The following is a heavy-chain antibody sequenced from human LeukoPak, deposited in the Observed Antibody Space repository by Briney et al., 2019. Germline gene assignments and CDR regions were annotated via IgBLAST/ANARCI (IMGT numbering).Heavy chain of an antibody. Sequence: ASVKVSCKTCGYTFIDSYIHWVRQAPGQGLEWMGRINPNNGDTIYAQKFQDRVKMTRDPSITTAYMELTKLRSDDTAVYYCARPDYDDDDSSGTHDWGQGTLVTVSS. D-gene: IGHD4-17*01. CDR3: ARPDYDDDDSSGTHD. J-gene: IGHJ4*02. CDR2: INPNNGDT. CDR1: GYTFIDSY. V-gene: IGHV1-2*06.